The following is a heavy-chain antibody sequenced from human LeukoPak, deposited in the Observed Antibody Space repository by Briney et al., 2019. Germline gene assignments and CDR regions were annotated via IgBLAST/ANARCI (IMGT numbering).Heavy chain of an antibody. Sequence: SETLSLTCTVSGGSVSSYYWSWIRQPPGKGLEWIGYIYYSGSTNYNPSLKSRVTISVDTSKNQFSLKLSSVTAADTAVYYRARGGIPDYWGQGILVTVSS. CDR2: IYYSGST. V-gene: IGHV4-59*08. CDR3: ARGGIPDY. J-gene: IGHJ4*02. D-gene: IGHD2-21*01. CDR1: GGSVSSYY.